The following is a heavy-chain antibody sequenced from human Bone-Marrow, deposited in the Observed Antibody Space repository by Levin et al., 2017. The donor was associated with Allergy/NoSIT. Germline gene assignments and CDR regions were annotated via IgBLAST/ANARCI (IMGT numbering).Heavy chain of an antibody. CDR2: INHSGST. V-gene: IGHV4-34*01. D-gene: IGHD4-17*01. CDR1: GGSFSGYY. J-gene: IGHJ4*02. CDR3: ARGFNDYARIFDY. Sequence: SETLSLTCAVYGGSFSGYYWSWIRQPPGKGLEWIGEINHSGSTNYNPSLKSRVTISVDTSKNQFSLKLSSVTAADTAVYYCARGFNDYARIFDYWGQGTLVTVSS.